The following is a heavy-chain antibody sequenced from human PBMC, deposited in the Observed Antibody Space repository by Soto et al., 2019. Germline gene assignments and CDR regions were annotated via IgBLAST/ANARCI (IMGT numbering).Heavy chain of an antibody. CDR1: GFTVSSNY. Sequence: GGSLRLSCAASGFTVSSNYMSWVRQAPGKGLEWVSVIYSGGSTYYADSVKGRFTISRHNSKNTLYLQMNSLRAEDTAVYYCARDSGGCSSTSCRPRYYYYMDVWGKGTTVTVSS. D-gene: IGHD2-2*01. V-gene: IGHV3-53*04. J-gene: IGHJ6*03. CDR3: ARDSGGCSSTSCRPRYYYYMDV. CDR2: IYSGGST.